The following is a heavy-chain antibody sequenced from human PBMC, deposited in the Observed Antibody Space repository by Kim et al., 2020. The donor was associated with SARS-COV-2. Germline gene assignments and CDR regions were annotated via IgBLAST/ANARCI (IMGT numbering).Heavy chain of an antibody. V-gene: IGHV3-30*18. CDR3: AKDGNGGYFQH. CDR1: GFTFSSYG. CDR2: ISYDGSNK. D-gene: IGHD2-15*01. Sequence: GGSLRLSCAASGFTFSSYGMHWVRQAPGKGLEWVAVISYDGSNKYYADSVKGRFTISRDNSKNTLYLQMNSLRAEDTPVYYCAKDGNGGYFQHWGQGTL. J-gene: IGHJ1*01.